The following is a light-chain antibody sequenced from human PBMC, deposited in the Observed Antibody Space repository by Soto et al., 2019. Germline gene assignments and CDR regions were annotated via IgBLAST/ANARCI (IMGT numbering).Light chain of an antibody. CDR2: DAS. J-gene: IGKJ4*01. CDR1: QSVSSY. V-gene: IGKV3-11*01. Sequence: EILLTQSPATLSLSPGERATLSCRASQSVSSYLAWYQQKLGQAPRLLIYDASNRATGIPARFSGSGSGTDFTLTISRTEPEDFAVYYCQQRSNWPHTFGGGTKVEIK. CDR3: QQRSNWPHT.